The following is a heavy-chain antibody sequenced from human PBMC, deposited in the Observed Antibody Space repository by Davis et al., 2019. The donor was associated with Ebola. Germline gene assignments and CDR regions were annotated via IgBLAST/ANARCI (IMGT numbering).Heavy chain of an antibody. D-gene: IGHD4-17*01. CDR1: GFTFSSYG. Sequence: GESLKISCAASGFTFSSYGMHWVRQAPGKGLEWVAVISYDGSNKYYADSVKGRFTISRDNSKNTLYLQMDSLRAEDTAVYYCARDFYGDYSFDYWGQGSLVTVSS. CDR3: ARDFYGDYSFDY. CDR2: ISYDGSNK. V-gene: IGHV3-33*05. J-gene: IGHJ4*02.